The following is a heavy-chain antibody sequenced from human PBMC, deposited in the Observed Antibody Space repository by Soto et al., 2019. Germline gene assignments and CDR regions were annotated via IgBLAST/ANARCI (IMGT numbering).Heavy chain of an antibody. V-gene: IGHV1-46*01. Sequence: ASVKVSCKASGYTFTSYCMHWVRQAPGRGLEWMGTINPSGGSTGYAQKFQGRVTITADKSTSTAYMELSSLRSEDTAVYYCARDPSAGDSAGYWGQGTLVTVSS. CDR2: INPSGGST. CDR1: GYTFTSYC. D-gene: IGHD2-21*01. CDR3: ARDPSAGDSAGY. J-gene: IGHJ4*02.